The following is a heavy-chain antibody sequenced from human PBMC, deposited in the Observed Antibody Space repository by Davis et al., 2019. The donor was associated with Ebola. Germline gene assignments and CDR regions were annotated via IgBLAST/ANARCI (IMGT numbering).Heavy chain of an antibody. V-gene: IGHV1-69*13. CDR3: ASSWAPSAAPIYYYYMDV. Sequence: SVKVSCKASGGTFSSYAISWVRQAPGQGLEWMGGIIPIFGTANYAQKFQGRVTITADESTSTAYMELSSLRSEDTAVYYCASSWAPSAAPIYYYYMDVWGKGTTVTVSS. CDR2: IIPIFGTA. D-gene: IGHD2-2*02. CDR1: GGTFSSYA. J-gene: IGHJ6*03.